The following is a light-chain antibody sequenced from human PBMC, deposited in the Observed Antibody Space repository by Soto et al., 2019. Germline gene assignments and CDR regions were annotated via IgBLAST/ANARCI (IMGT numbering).Light chain of an antibody. J-gene: IGLJ2*01. CDR3: QSYDSSLSGYVV. V-gene: IGLV1-40*01. Sequence: QSVLTQPPSVSGAPGQRVTISCTGSSSNIGAGYDVHWYQQLPGTGPKLLIYGNSNRPSGVPDRFSGSKSGTSASLAITGLQAEDEADYYCQSYDSSLSGYVVSGGGTKLTVL. CDR2: GNS. CDR1: SSNIGAGYD.